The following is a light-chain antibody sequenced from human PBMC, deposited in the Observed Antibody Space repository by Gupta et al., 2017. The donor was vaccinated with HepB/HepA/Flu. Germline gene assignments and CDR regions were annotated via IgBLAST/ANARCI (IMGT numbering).Light chain of an antibody. J-gene: IGLJ2*01. CDR3: NSRASSSNHRVV. CDR2: GKN. Sequence: SSELTQAPAVSVALGQTVRITCQGDSLRSYYASWYQQKPGQAPVLVIYGKNNRPSGIPDRFSCSSSGNTASLTITGAQAEDEADYYCNSRASSSNHRVVFGGGTKLTVL. V-gene: IGLV3-19*01. CDR1: SLRSYY.